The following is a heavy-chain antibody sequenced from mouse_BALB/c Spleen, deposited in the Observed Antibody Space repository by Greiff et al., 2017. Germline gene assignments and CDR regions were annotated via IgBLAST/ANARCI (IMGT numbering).Heavy chain of an antibody. CDR1: GFTFSSYG. J-gene: IGHJ3*01. CDR3: ARHEGYDYDGAWFAY. V-gene: IGHV5-6*01. CDR2: ISSGGSYT. D-gene: IGHD2-4*01. Sequence: DVQLVESGGDLVKPGGSLKLSCAASGFTFSSYGMSWVRQTPDKRLEWVATISSGGSYTYYPDSVKGRFTISRDNAKNTLYLQMSSLKSEDTAMYYCARHEGYDYDGAWFAYWGQGTLVTVSA.